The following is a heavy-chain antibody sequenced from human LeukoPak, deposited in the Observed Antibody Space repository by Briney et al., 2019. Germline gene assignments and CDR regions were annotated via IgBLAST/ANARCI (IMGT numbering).Heavy chain of an antibody. Sequence: GGSLRLSCAASGFTFSSYWMSWVRQAPGKGLEWVANMNRDGSEKNYVDSIKGRFTISRDNAANSPYLQMNSLRVEGTAVYYCARDGGIIRFGGQDVWGQGTTVIVS. CDR2: MNRDGSEK. V-gene: IGHV3-7*01. CDR1: GFTFSSYW. CDR3: ARDGGIIRFGGQDV. J-gene: IGHJ6*02. D-gene: IGHD3-16*01.